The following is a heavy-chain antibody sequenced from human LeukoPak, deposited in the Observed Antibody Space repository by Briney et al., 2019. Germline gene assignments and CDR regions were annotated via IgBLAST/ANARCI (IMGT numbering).Heavy chain of an antibody. CDR2: ISGSGERT. CDR1: GFTFSSYW. D-gene: IGHD1-26*01. J-gene: IGHJ4*02. Sequence: PGGSLRLSCAASGFTFSSYWMSWVCQAPGKGLEWVSIISGSGERTYYTDSVKGRFTVSRDNSKNTLYLQMKSLRAEDTAVYYCVSQSYSGSDNYYFHYWGQGTLVAVSS. CDR3: VSQSYSGSDNYYFHY. V-gene: IGHV3-23*01.